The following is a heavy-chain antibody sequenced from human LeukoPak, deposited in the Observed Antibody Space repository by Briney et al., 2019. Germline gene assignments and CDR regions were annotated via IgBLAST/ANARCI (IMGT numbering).Heavy chain of an antibody. CDR2: INPNSGGT. J-gene: IGHJ4*02. CDR1: GYTFTGYY. Sequence: ASVKVSCKASGYTFTGYYMHWVRQAPGQGLEWMGWINPNSGGTDYAQKFQGRVTMTRDTSSSTAYMELSRLRSDDTAVYYCARVKPPYSSGWLSYWGQGTLVTVSS. V-gene: IGHV1-2*02. CDR3: ARVKPPYSSGWLSY. D-gene: IGHD6-19*01.